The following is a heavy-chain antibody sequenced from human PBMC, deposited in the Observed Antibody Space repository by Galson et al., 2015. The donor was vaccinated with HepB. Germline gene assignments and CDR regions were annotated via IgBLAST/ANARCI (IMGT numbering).Heavy chain of an antibody. J-gene: IGHJ4*02. D-gene: IGHD4-17*01. Sequence: SLRLSCAASGSTFSDYYMSWIRQAPGKGLEWLSYISHSTLYTNYADSVKGRFTISRDNAKNSLFLQINSLRAEDTAVYYYARVADADYGDHTHFDFWGQGVLVTVSS. V-gene: IGHV3-11*06. CDR2: ISHSTLYT. CDR3: ARVADADYGDHTHFDF. CDR1: GSTFSDYY.